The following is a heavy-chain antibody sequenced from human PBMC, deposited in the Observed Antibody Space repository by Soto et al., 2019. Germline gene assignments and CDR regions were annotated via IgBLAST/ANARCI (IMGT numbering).Heavy chain of an antibody. V-gene: IGHV1-69*12. CDR1: GGTFSSYA. Sequence: QVQLVQSGAEVKKPGSSVKVSCKASGGTFSSYAISWVRQAPGQGLEWMGGIIPIFGTANYAQKFQGRVTITADESTSNAYMELSSLRSEDTAVYYCARDLGTTVTTLGWFDPWGQGTLVTVSS. D-gene: IGHD4-17*01. J-gene: IGHJ5*02. CDR2: IIPIFGTA. CDR3: ARDLGTTVTTLGWFDP.